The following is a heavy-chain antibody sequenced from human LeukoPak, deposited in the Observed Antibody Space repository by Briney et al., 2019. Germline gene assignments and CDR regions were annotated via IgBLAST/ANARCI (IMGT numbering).Heavy chain of an antibody. CDR3: ASGGGWNDKFNY. CDR1: GGSISSSY. D-gene: IGHD1-1*01. J-gene: IGHJ4*02. CDR2: IYYSGST. V-gene: IGHV4-59*01. Sequence: PSETLSLTCTVSGGSISSSYWSWIRQPPGQGLEWIGYIYYSGSTNYNPSLKSRVTMSVDTSKNQFSLNLSSVTAADTAVYYCASGGGWNDKFNYWGQGTLATVSS.